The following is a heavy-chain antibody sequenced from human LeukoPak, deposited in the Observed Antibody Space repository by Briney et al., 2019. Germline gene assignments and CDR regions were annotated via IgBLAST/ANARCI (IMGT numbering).Heavy chain of an antibody. CDR2: MNPNSGNT. CDR1: GYTFTSYD. CDR3: AREGRCTNGVCYNGAFDI. D-gene: IGHD2-8*01. V-gene: IGHV1-8*01. Sequence: ASVKVSCKASGYTFTSYDINWVRQATGQGLEWMGWMNPNSGNTGYAQKLQGRVTITRNTSISTAYMELSSLRSEDTAVYYCAREGRCTNGVCYNGAFDIWGQGTMVTVSS. J-gene: IGHJ3*02.